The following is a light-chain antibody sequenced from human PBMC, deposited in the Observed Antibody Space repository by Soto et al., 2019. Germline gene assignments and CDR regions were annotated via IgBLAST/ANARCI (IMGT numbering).Light chain of an antibody. V-gene: IGKV3-20*01. CDR3: QQYGSAPVT. Sequence: EIVLTQSPGTLSLSPGERATLSCRASQSVYSSYLAWYQQKPGQAPRLLIYGASSRATGIPDRFSGSGSGTDVPLTISRLEPEDFAVYYCQQYGSAPVTFGQGPKVEIQ. J-gene: IGKJ1*01. CDR2: GAS. CDR1: QSVYSSY.